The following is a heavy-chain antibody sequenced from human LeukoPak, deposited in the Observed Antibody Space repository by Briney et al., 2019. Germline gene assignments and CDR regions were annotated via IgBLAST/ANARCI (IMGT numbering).Heavy chain of an antibody. D-gene: IGHD3-22*01. CDR2: IDPHSGDT. CDR1: GYTFTGFY. J-gene: IGHJ4*02. V-gene: IGHV1-2*02. CDR3: ARGGYYYDSSGYNYGLDY. Sequence: GASVKVSCKASGYTFTGFYIHWMRQAPGQGLEWMGWIDPHSGDTNYAQKFQGRLTMTRDTSISTAYMELSRLRSDDTAIYYCARGGYYYDSSGYNYGLDYWGQGTLVTVSS.